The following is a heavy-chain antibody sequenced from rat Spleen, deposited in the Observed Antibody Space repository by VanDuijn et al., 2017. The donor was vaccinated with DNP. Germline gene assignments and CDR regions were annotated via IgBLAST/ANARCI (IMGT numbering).Heavy chain of an antibody. Sequence: EVQLVESGGGLVQPGRSLKLSCAASGFTFSNYYMAWVRQAPTKGLEWVASITNSGGSTYYRDSVKGRFTISRDNAKSTLYLQMDSLRSEDTATYYCTRVKFGVLDYWGQGAMVTVSS. J-gene: IGHJ2*01. D-gene: IGHD4-3*01. CDR3: TRVKFGVLDY. CDR1: GFTFSNYY. CDR2: ITNSGGST. V-gene: IGHV5S23*01.